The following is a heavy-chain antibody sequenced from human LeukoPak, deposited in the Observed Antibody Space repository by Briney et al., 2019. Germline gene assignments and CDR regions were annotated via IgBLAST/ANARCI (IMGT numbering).Heavy chain of an antibody. CDR3: ARDSPSENYSNY. CDR1: GFTFSSYS. J-gene: IGHJ4*02. V-gene: IGHV3-21*01. D-gene: IGHD1-7*01. CDR2: ISSTTSYI. Sequence: GGSLRLSCAASGFTFSSYSMNWVRQAPGKGLEWVSSISSTTSYIYYADSVKGRFTISRDNAKNSPYLQMNSLRAEDTAVYYCARDSPSENYSNYWGQGTLVTVSS.